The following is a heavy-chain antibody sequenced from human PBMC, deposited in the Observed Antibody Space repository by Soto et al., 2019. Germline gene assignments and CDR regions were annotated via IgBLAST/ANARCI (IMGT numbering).Heavy chain of an antibody. V-gene: IGHV1-18*04. J-gene: IGHJ5*01. CDR1: GYTSADFG. CDR2: VSGNNGAS. D-gene: IGHD2-2*01. Sequence: ASVKVSCKASGYTSADFGISWVRQAPGQGLEWMGWVSGNNGASNPAPKVQGRITMTLDTSTGVSYMALRSLRSDDTAIYYCVRVQKYFRVNGNWFDSWGQGTLVTVSS. CDR3: VRVQKYFRVNGNWFDS.